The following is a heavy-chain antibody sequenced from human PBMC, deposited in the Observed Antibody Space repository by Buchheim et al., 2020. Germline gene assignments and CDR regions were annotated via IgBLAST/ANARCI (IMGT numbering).Heavy chain of an antibody. CDR3: AKDQYSGSYVGVSPFDY. CDR2: ISGSGGST. D-gene: IGHD1-26*01. Sequence: EVQLLESGGGLVQPGGSLRLSCAASGFTFSSYAMSWVRQAPGKGLEWVSAISGSGGSTYYADSVKGRFTISRDTSNNTLSLQMNSLRAEDTAVYYCAKDQYSGSYVGVSPFDYWGQGTL. V-gene: IGHV3-23*01. J-gene: IGHJ4*02. CDR1: GFTFSSYA.